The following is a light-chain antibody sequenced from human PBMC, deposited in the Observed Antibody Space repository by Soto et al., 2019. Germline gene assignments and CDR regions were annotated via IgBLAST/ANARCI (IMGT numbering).Light chain of an antibody. J-gene: IGKJ1*01. V-gene: IGKV3-15*01. CDR3: QQYNIYRT. CDR1: QSVSNN. CDR2: GAS. Sequence: TQARGSLQKTPRERETLCCRASQSVSNNYLAWYQQKPGQAPRLLIYGASNRATGIPARFSGSGSGTEFTLTISSLQSEDFATHYCQQYNIYRTFGQGTKV.